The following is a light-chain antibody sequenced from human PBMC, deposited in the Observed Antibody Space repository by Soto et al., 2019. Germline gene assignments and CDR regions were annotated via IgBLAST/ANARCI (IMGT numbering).Light chain of an antibody. Sequence: QSALTQPASVSGSPGQSIAISCTGTRSDVGAYNYVSWYQQHPGKAPKLMISEVTNRPSGVSDRFSGSKSGNTASLTISGLQAEDEADYYCSSYIPRITDWAFGGGTKLTVL. J-gene: IGLJ3*02. CDR1: RSDVGAYNY. V-gene: IGLV2-14*01. CDR3: SSYIPRITDWA. CDR2: EVT.